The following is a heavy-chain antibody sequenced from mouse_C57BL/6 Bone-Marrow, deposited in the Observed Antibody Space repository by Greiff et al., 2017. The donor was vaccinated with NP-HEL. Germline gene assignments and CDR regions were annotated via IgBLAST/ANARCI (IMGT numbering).Heavy chain of an antibody. J-gene: IGHJ2*01. Sequence: EVQRVESGPGLVKPSQSLSLTCSVTGYSITSGYYWNWIRQFPGNKLEWMGYISYDGSNNYNPSLKNRISITRDTSKNQFFLKLNSVTTEDTATYYCARDGLPYYFDYWGQGTTLTVSS. CDR2: ISYDGSN. D-gene: IGHD2-2*01. CDR3: ARDGLPYYFDY. CDR1: GYSITSGYY. V-gene: IGHV3-6*01.